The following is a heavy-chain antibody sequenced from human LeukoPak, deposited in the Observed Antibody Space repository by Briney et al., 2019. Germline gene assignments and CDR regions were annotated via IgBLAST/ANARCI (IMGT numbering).Heavy chain of an antibody. Sequence: ASVKVSCKASGYTFTSYFMHWVRQAPGQGPEWMGIINPSGGSTNYAQRFQGRVTMTRDTSTRTVYMELSSLRSEDTAVYYCARELEYGWDYWGQGTLVTVSS. CDR2: INPSGGST. D-gene: IGHD4-17*01. V-gene: IGHV1-46*01. CDR3: ARELEYGWDY. CDR1: GYTFTSYF. J-gene: IGHJ4*02.